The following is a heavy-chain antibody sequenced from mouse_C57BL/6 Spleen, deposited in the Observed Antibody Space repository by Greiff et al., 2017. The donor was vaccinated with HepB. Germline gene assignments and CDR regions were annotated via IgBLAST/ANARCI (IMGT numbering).Heavy chain of an antibody. CDR2: THPSDSDT. CDR1: GYTFTSYW. J-gene: IGHJ2*01. CDR3: AIRDFGG. Sequence: QVQLQQSGAELVKPGASVKVSCKASGYTFTSYWMHWVKQRPGQGLEWIGGTHPSDSDTNYNQKFKGKATLTVDKSSSTAYMQRSSLTSEVSAVYYCAIRDFGGWGQGTTLTVSS. V-gene: IGHV1-74*01.